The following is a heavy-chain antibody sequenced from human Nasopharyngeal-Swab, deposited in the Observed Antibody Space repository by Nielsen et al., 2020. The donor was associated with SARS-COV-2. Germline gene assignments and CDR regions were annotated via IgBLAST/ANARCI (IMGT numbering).Heavy chain of an antibody. V-gene: IGHV4-34*01. CDR1: GGSFSGYY. J-gene: IGHJ4*02. CDR3: ARGVTMVRGVIRKAGDYGDY. CDR2: INHSGST. D-gene: IGHD3-10*01. Sequence: SQTLSLTCAVSGGSFSGYYWSWIRPPPGKGLEWIGEINHSGSTNYHPSLKSRVTISVDTSKNQFSLKLSSVTAADTAVYYCARGVTMVRGVIRKAGDYGDYGGQGTLVTVST.